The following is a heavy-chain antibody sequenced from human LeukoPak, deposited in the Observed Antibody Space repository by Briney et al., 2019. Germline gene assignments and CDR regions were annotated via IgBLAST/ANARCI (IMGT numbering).Heavy chain of an antibody. CDR3: ARHHSSIWAPFDY. D-gene: IGHD6-13*01. CDR1: GYSFTSYW. V-gene: IGHV5-10-1*01. J-gene: IGHJ4*02. CDR2: IDPSDSYT. Sequence: GESLMISCQGSGYSFTSYWISRVREMPAKGLEWMVKIDPSDSYTNYRPSFQGDVTISADRSISTAYLQWSSLKASHTAMYYCARHHSSIWAPFDYWGQGTLVTVSS.